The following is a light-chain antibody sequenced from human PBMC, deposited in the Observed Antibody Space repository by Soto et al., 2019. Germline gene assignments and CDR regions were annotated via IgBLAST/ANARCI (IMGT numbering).Light chain of an antibody. CDR1: NSNIGSNT. Sequence: QSVLTQPPSASGPPGQRVTLSCSGSNSNIGSNTVNWYKQLPGTAPKLLIYSNNQRPSGVPDRFSGSKSGTSASLAISGLQSEDEADYYCAAWDDSLNGRVFGTGTKLTVL. CDR2: SNN. V-gene: IGLV1-44*01. J-gene: IGLJ1*01. CDR3: AAWDDSLNGRV.